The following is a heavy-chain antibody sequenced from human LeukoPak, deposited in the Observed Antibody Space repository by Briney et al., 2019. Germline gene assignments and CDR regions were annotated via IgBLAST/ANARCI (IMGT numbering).Heavy chain of an antibody. CDR2: INHSGST. V-gene: IGHV4-34*01. Sequence: SETLSLTCVVYGVSFSGYYWSWIRQPPGKGLEWIGEINHSGSTNYNPSLKSRVTISVDTCKNQFSLKLRSVTAADTAVYYCARTRWLQSLFDYWGQGTLVTVSS. CDR1: GVSFSGYY. J-gene: IGHJ4*02. CDR3: ARTRWLQSLFDY. D-gene: IGHD5-24*01.